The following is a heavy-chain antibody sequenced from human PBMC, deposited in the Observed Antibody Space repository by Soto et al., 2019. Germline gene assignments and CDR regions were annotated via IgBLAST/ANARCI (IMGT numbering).Heavy chain of an antibody. V-gene: IGHV1-69*01. CDR3: ARDRDDYGSGNYYNRIDF. CDR1: GGIFSTYA. CDR2: IIPIFGTP. Sequence: QVQLVQSGAEVKKPGSSVKVSCKDSGGIFSTYAISWLRQDPGQGLEWMGGIIPIFGTPNYAQRFQGRVTITADESTSTAYMELSRLRSEYTAVYYCARDRDDYGSGNYYNRIDFWGQGTLVTVSS. D-gene: IGHD3-10*01. J-gene: IGHJ4*02.